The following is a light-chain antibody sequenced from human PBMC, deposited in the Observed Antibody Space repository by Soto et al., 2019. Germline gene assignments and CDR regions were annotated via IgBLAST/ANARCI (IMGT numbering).Light chain of an antibody. CDR2: GAS. V-gene: IGKV3-15*01. CDR1: QSISSN. J-gene: IGKJ4*01. Sequence: EIVMTQSPATLSVSTGERATLSCRASQSISSNLAWYQQKPGQAPRLLIYGASTMATGIPARFSGSGSGTEFTLTISSLQSEDFAVYYCQQYNNWPPLTFGGGTKVEIQ. CDR3: QQYNNWPPLT.